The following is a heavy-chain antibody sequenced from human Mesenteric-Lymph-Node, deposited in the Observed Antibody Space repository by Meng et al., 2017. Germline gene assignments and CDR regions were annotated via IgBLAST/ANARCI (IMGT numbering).Heavy chain of an antibody. CDR1: GFTFSSYT. J-gene: IGHJ4*02. CDR2: ISSSSNYI. D-gene: IGHD5-18*01. Sequence: EVQLVESGGGLVKAGGSLRLSCAASGFTFSSYTMNWVRRAPGKGLEWVSSISSSSNYIYSADSVKGRFTISRDNAKNSLYLQMNSLRAEDTAVYYCARDTPGLLFDYWGQGTLVTVSS. CDR3: ARDTPGLLFDY. V-gene: IGHV3-21*01.